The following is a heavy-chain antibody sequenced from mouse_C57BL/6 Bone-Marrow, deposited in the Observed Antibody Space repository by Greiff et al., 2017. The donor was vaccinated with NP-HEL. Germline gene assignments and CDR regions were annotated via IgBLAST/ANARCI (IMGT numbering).Heavy chain of an antibody. CDR3: ASFITTVVDY. CDR1: GYTFTSYW. J-gene: IGHJ2*01. CDR2: IHPNSGSN. V-gene: IGHV1-64*01. D-gene: IGHD1-1*01. Sequence: QVQLKQPGAELVKPGASVKLSCKASGYTFTSYWMHWVKQRPGQGLEWIGMIHPNSGSNNYNEKFKSKATLTVDKSSSTAYMQLSSLTSEDSAVYYCASFITTVVDYWGQGTTLTVSS.